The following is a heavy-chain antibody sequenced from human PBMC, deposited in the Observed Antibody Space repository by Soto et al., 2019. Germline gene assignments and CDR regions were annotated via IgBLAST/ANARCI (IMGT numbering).Heavy chain of an antibody. D-gene: IGHD3-22*01. V-gene: IGHV3-33*01. Sequence: GSLRLSCAASGFTFSSYGMHWVRQAPGKGLEWVAVIWYDGSNKYYADSVKGRFTISRDNSKNTLYLQMNSLRAEDTAVYYCARDDTMMPYNWFDPWGQGTLVTVSS. CDR3: ARDDTMMPYNWFDP. CDR2: IWYDGSNK. CDR1: GFTFSSYG. J-gene: IGHJ5*02.